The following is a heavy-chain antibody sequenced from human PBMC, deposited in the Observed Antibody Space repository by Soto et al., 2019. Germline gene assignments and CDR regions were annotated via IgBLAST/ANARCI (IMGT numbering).Heavy chain of an antibody. D-gene: IGHD3-22*01. J-gene: IGHJ5*02. Sequence: QVQLVQSGAEVKKPGASVKVSCKTSGYTFVNYDINWVRQAPGQGLEWMGWMTPNSGNTGYAQKFEGRLTLTRDTSSGTAYMELSSLTSEDTAVYYCARNPYESGLFDPWGQGTLVTVSS. V-gene: IGHV1-8*01. CDR3: ARNPYESGLFDP. CDR2: MTPNSGNT. CDR1: GYTFVNYD.